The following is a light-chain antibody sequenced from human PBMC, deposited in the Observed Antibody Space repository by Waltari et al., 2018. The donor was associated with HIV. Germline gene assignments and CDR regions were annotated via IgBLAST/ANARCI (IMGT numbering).Light chain of an antibody. CDR1: SSNIGRTS. CDR2: SDN. J-gene: IGLJ2*01. Sequence: QSVLTQPPSASGTPGQRVTMSCSGSSSNIGRTSVNWYQQLPGTAPKLLIYSDNQRPFGVPDRFSGSKSGTSGSLAISGLQSEVEAVYYCASWEDSLNGVVFGGGTKLTVL. V-gene: IGLV1-44*01. CDR3: ASWEDSLNGVV.